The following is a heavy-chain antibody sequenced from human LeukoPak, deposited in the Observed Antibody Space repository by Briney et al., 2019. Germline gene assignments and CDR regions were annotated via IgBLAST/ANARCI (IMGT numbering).Heavy chain of an antibody. CDR1: GFTFSDYW. V-gene: IGHV3-74*01. D-gene: IGHD4-23*01. J-gene: IGHJ4*02. CDR3: ACGYLDYGGNSH. CDR2: IDSDGSTT. Sequence: HPGGSLRLSCAASGFTFSDYWMPWVRHAPGKGLVWVSRIDSDGSTTNYADSVKGRFTTSRDNAKNTLYLQMNSLRAEDTAVYYCACGYLDYGGNSHWGQGTLVTVSS.